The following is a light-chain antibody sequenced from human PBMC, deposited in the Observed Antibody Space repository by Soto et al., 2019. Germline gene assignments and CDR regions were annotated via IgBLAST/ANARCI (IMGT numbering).Light chain of an antibody. CDR2: AAS. J-gene: IGKJ1*01. Sequence: IQVTQCPSTLSASVGYRVTITCRASQSISIWLAWYQHKPGKFPKLLIYAASTLQSRAPSRFSGSGSAKDFTPTISSLQHEDAANYYCQKYNSPPYTFGQGTKVDIK. CDR3: QKYNSPPYT. V-gene: IGKV1-27*01. CDR1: QSISIW.